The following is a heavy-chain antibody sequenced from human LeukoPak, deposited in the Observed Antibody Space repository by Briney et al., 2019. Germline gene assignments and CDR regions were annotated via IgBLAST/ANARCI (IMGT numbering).Heavy chain of an antibody. J-gene: IGHJ4*02. Sequence: GGSLRLSCAASGFTFSSYSMNWVRQAPGKGLEWVSSISSSSSYIYYADSVKGRFTISRDNSKNTLYLQMNSLRAEDTAVYYCAKDNVGYSSDFDYWGQGTLVTVSS. CDR1: GFTFSSYS. CDR3: AKDNVGYSSDFDY. V-gene: IGHV3-21*04. CDR2: ISSSSSYI. D-gene: IGHD6-13*01.